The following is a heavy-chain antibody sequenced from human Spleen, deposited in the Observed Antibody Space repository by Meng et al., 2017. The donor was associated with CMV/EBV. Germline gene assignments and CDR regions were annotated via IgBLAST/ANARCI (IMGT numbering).Heavy chain of an antibody. Sequence: WVRQAPGQGLEWMGIINPSGGSTSYAQRFQGSLYMTRDTSTSTVYMELSSLTSEDTAVYYCARALLRTYYDSSGHPPYYYYFGMDVWGQGTMVTVSS. D-gene: IGHD3-22*01. V-gene: IGHV1-46*01. CDR3: ARALLRTYYDSSGHPPYYYYFGMDV. CDR2: INPSGGST. J-gene: IGHJ6*02.